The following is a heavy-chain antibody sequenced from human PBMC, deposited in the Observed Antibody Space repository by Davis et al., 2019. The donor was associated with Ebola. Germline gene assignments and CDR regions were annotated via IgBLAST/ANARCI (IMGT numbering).Heavy chain of an antibody. CDR2: ISGYEDNR. Sequence: ASVKVSCKASGYTFTSYCISWVRQAPGQGLEWMGWISGYEDNRNYAPRFQGRITLTKDRATSTVYMELRSLTSDDTAVYYCARDLATSSGAHFFYFGMDVWGEGTSVAVSS. CDR1: GYTFTSYC. J-gene: IGHJ6*04. D-gene: IGHD3-10*01. V-gene: IGHV1-18*01. CDR3: ARDLATSSGAHFFYFGMDV.